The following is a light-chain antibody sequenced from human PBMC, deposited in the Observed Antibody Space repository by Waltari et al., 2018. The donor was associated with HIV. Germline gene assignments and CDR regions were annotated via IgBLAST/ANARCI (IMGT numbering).Light chain of an antibody. Sequence: QSVLTQPPSVSAAPGQKVTISCSGSRSHIGNNYLSWYPQFPGAAPKLLIYDSSKRPSGIPDRFSGSKSGTSATLGITGLKTGDEADYYCGTWDSSLSVWVFGGGTKLTVL. J-gene: IGLJ3*02. CDR2: DSS. V-gene: IGLV1-51*01. CDR3: GTWDSSLSVWV. CDR1: RSHIGNNY.